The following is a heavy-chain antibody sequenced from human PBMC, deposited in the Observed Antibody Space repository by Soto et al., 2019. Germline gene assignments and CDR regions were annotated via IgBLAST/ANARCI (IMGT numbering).Heavy chain of an antibody. CDR1: GGTFSSYA. CDR2: IIPIFGTA. D-gene: IGHD5-12*01. Sequence: SVKVSCKASGGTFSSYAISWLRQAPGQGLEWMGGIIPIFGTANYAQKFQGRVTITADESTSTAYMELSSLRSEDTAVYYCAREWLRFGRYYYYYGMDVWGQGTTVTVSS. V-gene: IGHV1-69*13. J-gene: IGHJ6*02. CDR3: AREWLRFGRYYYYYGMDV.